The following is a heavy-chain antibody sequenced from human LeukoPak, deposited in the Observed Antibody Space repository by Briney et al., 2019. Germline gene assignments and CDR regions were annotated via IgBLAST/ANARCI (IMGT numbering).Heavy chain of an antibody. J-gene: IGHJ5*02. Sequence: SVKVSCKASGGTFSSYAISWVRQAPGQGLEWMGGIIPIFGTANYAQKFQGRVTITTDESTSTAYMELSSLRSEDTAVYYCARDVAVKGWFDPWGQGTLVTVSS. CDR2: IIPIFGTA. CDR1: GGTFSSYA. CDR3: ARDVAVKGWFDP. D-gene: IGHD2-21*01. V-gene: IGHV1-69*05.